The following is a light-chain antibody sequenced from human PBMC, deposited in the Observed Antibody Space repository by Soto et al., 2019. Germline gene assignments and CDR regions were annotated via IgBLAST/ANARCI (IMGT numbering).Light chain of an antibody. CDR2: EVS. CDR3: SSYTGSSTPG. V-gene: IGLV2-14*02. Sequence: QSALTQPASVSGSAGQSITISCTGTSSDVGSFNLVSWYQQHPDKAPKLMIYEVSNRPSGVSNRFSGSKSGNTASLTISGLQAEDEADYYCSSYTGSSTPGFGTGTKVTVL. CDR1: SSDVGSFNL. J-gene: IGLJ1*01.